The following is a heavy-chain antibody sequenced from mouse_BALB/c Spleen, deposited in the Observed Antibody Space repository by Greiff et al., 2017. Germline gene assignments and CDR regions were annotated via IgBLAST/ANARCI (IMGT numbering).Heavy chain of an antibody. CDR2: INPSNGRT. Sequence: QVQLKQPGAELVKPGASVKLSCKASGYTFTSYWMHWVKQRPGQGLEWIGEINPSNGRTNYNEKFKSKATLTVDKSSSTAYMQLSSLTSEDSAVYYCARRGYDPPFAYWGQGTLVTVSA. CDR1: GYTFTSYW. D-gene: IGHD2-3*01. V-gene: IGHV1S81*02. CDR3: ARRGYDPPFAY. J-gene: IGHJ3*01.